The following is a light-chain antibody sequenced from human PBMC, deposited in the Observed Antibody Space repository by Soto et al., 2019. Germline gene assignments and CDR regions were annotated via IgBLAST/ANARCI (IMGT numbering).Light chain of an antibody. Sequence: DIVMTQSPANLSASPGERSTLSCRTRQSVSSDLAWYQQQPGQAPRLLIYGVSTRASGVSARCSGSGSGTECTLTISSLQSEGAAGYYWQQYNNGPPITFGQGTRLEIK. CDR2: GVS. CDR1: QSVSSD. V-gene: IGKV3-15*01. J-gene: IGKJ5*01. CDR3: QQYNNGPPIT.